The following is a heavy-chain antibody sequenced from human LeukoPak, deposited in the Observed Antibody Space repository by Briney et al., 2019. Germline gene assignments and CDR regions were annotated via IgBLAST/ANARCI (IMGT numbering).Heavy chain of an antibody. J-gene: IGHJ4*02. CDR3: ARDKLVGPSIFDY. D-gene: IGHD1-26*01. Sequence: PGGSLRLSCAASGFTFSSYWMGWVRQAPGEGLEWVANMNQSGDEIYYVGSVKGRFTISRDNAKNSLSLQMNSLRAEDTAVYYCARDKLVGPSIFDYWGQGTLVTVSS. V-gene: IGHV3-7*01. CDR1: GFTFSSYW. CDR2: MNQSGDEI.